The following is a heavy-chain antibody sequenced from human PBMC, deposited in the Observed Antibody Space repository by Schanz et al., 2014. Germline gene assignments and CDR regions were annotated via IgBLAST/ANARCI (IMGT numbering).Heavy chain of an antibody. CDR1: GYTFTGYY. D-gene: IGHD3-22*01. CDR2: INPNSGTT. V-gene: IGHV1-2*04. J-gene: IGHJ5*02. Sequence: QVQLVQSGDEVKKPGASVKVSCKASGYTFTGYYMHWVRQAPGQGLEWMGWINPNSGTTNYAQKFQGWVTMTRDTSISTAYMELSRLKSDDTAVYYCAREVGLYDRGWFDPWGQGTLVTVSS. CDR3: AREVGLYDRGWFDP.